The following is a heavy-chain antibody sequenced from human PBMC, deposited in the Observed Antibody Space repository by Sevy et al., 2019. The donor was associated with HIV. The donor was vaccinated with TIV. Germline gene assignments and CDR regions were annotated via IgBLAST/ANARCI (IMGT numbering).Heavy chain of an antibody. J-gene: IGHJ4*02. Sequence: GGSLRLSCAASGFTFGSYTLHWVRQAPGKGLEWVELISQTYDGSKKYYTDSVQGRFTISRDDSKNTLYLQMDSLRPEDTAFYYCARDNSGYFFFDYWGQGILVTVSS. CDR1: GFTFGSYT. CDR3: ARDNSGYFFFDY. D-gene: IGHD3-22*01. V-gene: IGHV3-30-3*01. CDR2: ISQTYDGSKK.